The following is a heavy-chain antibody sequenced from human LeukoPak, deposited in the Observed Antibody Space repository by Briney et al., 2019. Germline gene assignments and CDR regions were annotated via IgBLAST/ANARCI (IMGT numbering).Heavy chain of an antibody. CDR3: AKDGLFRLLRFLELYYFDY. Sequence: PGGSLRLSCAASGFTFSSYAMSWVRQAPGKGLEWVSAISGSGGSTYYADSVKGRFTISRDNSKNTLYLQMNSLRAEDTAVYYCAKDGLFRLLRFLELYYFDYWGQGTLVTVSS. J-gene: IGHJ4*02. D-gene: IGHD3-3*01. CDR2: ISGSGGST. CDR1: GFTFSSYA. V-gene: IGHV3-23*01.